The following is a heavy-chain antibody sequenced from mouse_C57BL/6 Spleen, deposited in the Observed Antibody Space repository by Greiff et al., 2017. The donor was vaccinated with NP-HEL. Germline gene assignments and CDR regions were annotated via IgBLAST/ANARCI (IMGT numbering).Heavy chain of an antibody. CDR2: IYPGGGST. V-gene: IGHV1-63*01. CDR1: GYTFTNYW. D-gene: IGHD2-4*01. CDR3: ARGGLRRGDYYAMDY. Sequence: VQLQQSGAELVRPGTSVKMSCKASGYTFTNYWIGWAKQRPGPGLEGMGDIYPGGGSTNYNEKFTGKAQRTDDKSSITAYIQFSSLTSEDSAIYYCARGGLRRGDYYAMDYWGQGTSVTVSS. J-gene: IGHJ4*01.